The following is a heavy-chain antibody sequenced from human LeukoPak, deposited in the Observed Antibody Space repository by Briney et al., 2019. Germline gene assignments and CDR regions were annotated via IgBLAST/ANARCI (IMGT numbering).Heavy chain of an antibody. CDR1: GFTFSSSD. V-gene: IGHV3-13*04. J-gene: IGHJ3*01. Sequence: GGSLRLSCAASGFTFSSSDLHWVRQATGKGLEWVSAIGTTDNTYYPDSVKGRFTISRDDARNSLFLQMNSLRAGDTAVYYCVREVRYSGRAFDLWGQGTMVTVSS. CDR2: IGTTDNT. CDR3: VREVRYSGRAFDL. D-gene: IGHD6-13*01.